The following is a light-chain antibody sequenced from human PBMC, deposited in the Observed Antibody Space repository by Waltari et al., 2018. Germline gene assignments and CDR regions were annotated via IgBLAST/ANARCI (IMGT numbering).Light chain of an antibody. V-gene: IGLV1-40*01. CDR1: GSNIGAGYD. CDR3: QSYDRSLSVV. Sequence: QSALTQPPSVSGAPGQRITISCTGSGSNIGAGYDVHWYQQFPGTAPKLLLYGNNKRPSGGPDRFFGSKTGTSASLAITGLQADDEADYYCQSYDRSLSVVFGGGTKLTVL. CDR2: GNN. J-gene: IGLJ2*01.